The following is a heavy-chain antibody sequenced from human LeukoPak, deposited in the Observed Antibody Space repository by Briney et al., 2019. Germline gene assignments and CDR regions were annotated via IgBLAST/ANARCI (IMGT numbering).Heavy chain of an antibody. CDR1: GFTFSSYS. J-gene: IGHJ4*02. V-gene: IGHV3-48*01. CDR3: ARDSNYYDSSGYPIDY. CDR2: ISGRSSTI. D-gene: IGHD3-22*01. Sequence: PGGSLRLSCAASGFTFSSYSMNWVRQAPGKGLEWVSYISGRSSTIYYADSVKGRFTISRDNAKNSLYLQMNSLRAEDTAVYYCARDSNYYDSSGYPIDYWGQGTLVTVSS.